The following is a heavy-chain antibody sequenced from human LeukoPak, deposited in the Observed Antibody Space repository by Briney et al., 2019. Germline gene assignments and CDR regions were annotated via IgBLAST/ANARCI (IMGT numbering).Heavy chain of an antibody. J-gene: IGHJ4*02. Sequence: GRSLRLSCAASGFTFSSYSMNWVRQAPGEGLEWVSSISSSSSYIYYADSVKGRFTISRDNAKNSLYLQMNSLRAEDTAVYYCARAGYSYDWPYFDYWGQGTLVTVSS. D-gene: IGHD5-18*01. CDR2: ISSSSSYI. CDR1: GFTFSSYS. CDR3: ARAGYSYDWPYFDY. V-gene: IGHV3-21*01.